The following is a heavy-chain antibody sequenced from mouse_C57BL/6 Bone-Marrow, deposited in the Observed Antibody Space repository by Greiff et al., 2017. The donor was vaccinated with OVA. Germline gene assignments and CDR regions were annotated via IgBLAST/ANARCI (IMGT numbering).Heavy chain of an antibody. V-gene: IGHV6-3*01. CDR2: IRLKSDNYAT. D-gene: IGHD1-1*01. J-gene: IGHJ4*01. CDR1: GFTFSNYW. CDR3: TGGTVVAPYAMDY. Sequence: DVHLVESGGGLVQPGGSMKLSCVASGFTFSNYWMNWVRQSPEKGLEWVAQIRLKSDNYATHYAESVKGRFTISRDDSKSSVYLQMNNLRAEDTGIYYCTGGTVVAPYAMDYWGQGTSVTVSS.